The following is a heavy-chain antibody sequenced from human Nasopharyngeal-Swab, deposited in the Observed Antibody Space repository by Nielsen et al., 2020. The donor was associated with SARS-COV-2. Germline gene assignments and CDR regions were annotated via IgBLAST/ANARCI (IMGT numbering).Heavy chain of an antibody. J-gene: IGHJ3*02. Sequence: SVKVSCKASGGTFSSYAISWVRQAPGQGLEWMGGIIPIFGTANYAQKFQGRVTITADESTSTAYMELSSLRSEDTAVYYCAREQHITMVRGGSGAFDIWGQGTMVTVSS. CDR1: GGTFSSYA. D-gene: IGHD3-10*01. V-gene: IGHV1-69*13. CDR3: AREQHITMVRGGSGAFDI. CDR2: IIPIFGTA.